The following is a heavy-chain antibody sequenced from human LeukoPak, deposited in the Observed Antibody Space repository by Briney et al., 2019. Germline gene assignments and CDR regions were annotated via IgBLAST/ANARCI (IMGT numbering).Heavy chain of an antibody. J-gene: IGHJ4*02. D-gene: IGHD3-10*01. CDR2: IKQDGSEK. Sequence: QAGGSLRLSCAASGFTFRAYWMSWVRQAPGKGLEWVANIKQDGSEKYYVDSVRGRFTISRDNAKNSLYLQMNSLIGEDTAVYYCARLLVYGSGAEAFDYWGQGTLVTVS. CDR3: ARLLVYGSGAEAFDY. CDR1: GFTFRAYW. V-gene: IGHV3-7*01.